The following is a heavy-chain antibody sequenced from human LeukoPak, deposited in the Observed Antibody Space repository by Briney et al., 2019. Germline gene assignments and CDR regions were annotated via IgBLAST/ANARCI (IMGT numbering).Heavy chain of an antibody. CDR3: AKIRGAAAGSFDY. J-gene: IGHJ4*02. Sequence: GGSLRLSCAASGFTFDDYAMHWVRQVPGKGLEWVSGISWTSDTIAYADSVKGRFTISRDNSKNTLYLQMNSLRAEDTAVYYCAKIRGAAAGSFDYWGQGTLVTVSS. V-gene: IGHV3-9*01. CDR2: ISWTSDTI. CDR1: GFTFDDYA. D-gene: IGHD6-13*01.